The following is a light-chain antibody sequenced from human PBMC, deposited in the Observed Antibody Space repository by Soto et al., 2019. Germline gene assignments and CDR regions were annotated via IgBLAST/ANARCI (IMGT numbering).Light chain of an antibody. CDR3: QQSYISPGT. V-gene: IGKV1-39*01. Sequence: DIQMTQSPSSLSASVGDRVTITCRASQSISNYLNWYQQKPGKAPNLLIYAAPSLHSGVPSRFSGSGSGTDFTLTISSLQPEDFATYCCQQSYISPGTFGQGTKVEIK. J-gene: IGKJ1*01. CDR1: QSISNY. CDR2: AAP.